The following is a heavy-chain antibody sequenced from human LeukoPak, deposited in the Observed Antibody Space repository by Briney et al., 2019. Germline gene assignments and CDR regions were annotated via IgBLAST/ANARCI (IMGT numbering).Heavy chain of an antibody. CDR1: GFPFSNAY. CDR3: ARRERENAFDI. V-gene: IGHV5-51*01. CDR2: IYPGDSDT. J-gene: IGHJ3*02. Sequence: GGSLRLSCAASGFPFSNAYMRWVRQAPGKGLEWMGIIYPGDSDTRYSPSFQGQVTISPDKSISTAYLQWSSLKASDTAMYYCARRERENAFDIWGQGTMVTVSS.